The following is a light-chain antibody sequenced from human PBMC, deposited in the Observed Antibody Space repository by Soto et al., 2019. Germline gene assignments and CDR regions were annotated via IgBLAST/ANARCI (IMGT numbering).Light chain of an antibody. J-gene: IGLJ2*01. CDR2: EVT. V-gene: IGLV2-14*01. CDR1: SSDVGGYNY. CDR3: SSYTSSSTYVV. Sequence: QSALTQPASVSGSPGQSITISCTGTSSDVGGYNYVSWYQQYPGKAPKLLIYEVTNRPSGVSNRFSGSKSGNTASLTISGLQAEDEADYYCSSYTSSSTYVVLGGGTKLTVL.